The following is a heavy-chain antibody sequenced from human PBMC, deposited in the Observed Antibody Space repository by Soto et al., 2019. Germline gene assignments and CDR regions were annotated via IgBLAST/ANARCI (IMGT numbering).Heavy chain of an antibody. V-gene: IGHV3-48*02. D-gene: IGHD2-15*01. Sequence: GGSLRLSCAASGFTFSSYSMNWVRQAPGKGLEWVSYISSSSSTIYYADSVKGRFTISRDNAKNSLYLQMNSLRDEDTAVYYCARDYCSGGSCYSGWFDPWGQGTLVTVSS. J-gene: IGHJ5*02. CDR3: ARDYCSGGSCYSGWFDP. CDR1: GFTFSSYS. CDR2: ISSSSSTI.